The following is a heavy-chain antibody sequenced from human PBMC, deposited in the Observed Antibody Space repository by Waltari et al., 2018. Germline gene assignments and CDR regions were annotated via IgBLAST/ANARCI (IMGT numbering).Heavy chain of an antibody. D-gene: IGHD2-2*02. J-gene: IGHJ1*01. CDR3: TRGGTIHWLQEH. CDR1: GFIFSNYW. V-gene: IGHV3-7*04. CDR2: IKQDGSDK. Sequence: EVQLVESGGGLAPPGGSLSLSCEAAGFIFSNYWMGWVRQAPGKGLEWVANIKQDGSDKYYVESVKGRFTISRDNAKNSLYLQMDSLRGEDTALYYCTRGGTIHWLQEHWGQGTLATVSS.